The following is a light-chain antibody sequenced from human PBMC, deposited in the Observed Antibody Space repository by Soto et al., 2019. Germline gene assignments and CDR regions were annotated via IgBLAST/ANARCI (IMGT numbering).Light chain of an antibody. J-gene: IGLJ3*02. Sequence: QPVLTQPASVSGSPGQSITISCTGTSSDVGHPYNYVSWYQQYPGKAPKLLIFKVTNRPSGISGRFSGSKSGNTASLTISGLQAEDEADYYCMSYIDSTRTHWVLGGGTKVTVL. CDR1: SSDVGHPYNY. CDR2: KVT. V-gene: IGLV2-14*03. CDR3: MSYIDSTRTHWV.